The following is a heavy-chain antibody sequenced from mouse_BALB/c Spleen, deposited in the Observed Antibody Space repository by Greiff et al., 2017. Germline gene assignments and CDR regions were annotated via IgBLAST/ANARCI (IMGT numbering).Heavy chain of an antibody. V-gene: IGHV3-2*02. CDR1: GYSITSDYA. J-gene: IGHJ3*01. CDR2: ISYSGST. Sequence: EVKLEESGPGLVKPSQSLSLTCTVTGYSITSDYAWNWIRQFPGNKLEWMGYISYSGSTSYNPSLKSRISITRDTSKNQFFLQLNSVTTEDTATYYCAYGNYGGFAYWGQGTLVTVSA. D-gene: IGHD2-1*01. CDR3: AYGNYGGFAY.